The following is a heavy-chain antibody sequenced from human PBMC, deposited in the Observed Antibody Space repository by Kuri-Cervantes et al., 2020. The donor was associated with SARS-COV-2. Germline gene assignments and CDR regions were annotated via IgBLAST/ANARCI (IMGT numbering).Heavy chain of an antibody. J-gene: IGHJ5*01. D-gene: IGHD2-2*01. V-gene: IGHV1-46*01. CDR1: GYTFTGHY. CDR2: FDPKTHNT. CDR3: ARERAYCSSVSCYGSDS. Sequence: ASVKVSCKASGYTFTGHYIHWVRQAPGHGLEWVGMFDPKTHNTISAQRFQGRVTMTRDTSTSTFYMELSSLRSEDTAVYYCARERAYCSSVSCYGSDSWGQGTLVTVSS.